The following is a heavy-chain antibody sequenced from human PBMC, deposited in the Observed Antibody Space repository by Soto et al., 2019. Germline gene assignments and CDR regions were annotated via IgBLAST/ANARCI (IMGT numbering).Heavy chain of an antibody. D-gene: IGHD1-1*01. J-gene: IGHJ6*04. CDR2: IYYKSRWYN. Sequence: PSQTLSLTCAISRDTSSTNTAACNWIRQSPSRGLEWLGRIYYKSRWYNGYSESLKSRIAIIPDTSMNQFSLQLNAVSTEDTAVYYCAKDWANDPDPTYFYGMEVWAKGT. CDR3: AKDWANDPDPTYFYGMEV. CDR1: RDTSSTNTAA. V-gene: IGHV6-1*01.